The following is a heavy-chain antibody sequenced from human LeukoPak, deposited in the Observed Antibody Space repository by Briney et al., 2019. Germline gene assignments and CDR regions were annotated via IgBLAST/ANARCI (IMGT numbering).Heavy chain of an antibody. CDR1: GFTFSSYG. D-gene: IGHD6-13*01. CDR3: AKVWQQLVRD. J-gene: IGHJ4*02. Sequence: GGSLRLSCAASGFTFSSYGMHWVGKAPGKGLEWVAFIRYDGSNKYYADYVKGRFTISRDNSKNTLYLQMNSLRAEDTAVYYCAKVWQQLVRDWGQGTLVTVSS. CDR2: IRYDGSNK. V-gene: IGHV3-30*02.